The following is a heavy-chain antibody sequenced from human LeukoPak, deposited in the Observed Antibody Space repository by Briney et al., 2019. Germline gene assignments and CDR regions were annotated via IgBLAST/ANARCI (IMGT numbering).Heavy chain of an antibody. D-gene: IGHD3-10*01. J-gene: IGHJ4*02. CDR2: ISYDGSNK. Sequence: GGSLRLSCAASGFTFSSYAMHWVRQAPGKGLEWVAVISYDGSNKYYADSVKGRFTISRDNSKNTLYLQMNSLRAEDTAVYYCARGRWFGDSAFDYWGQGTLVTVSS. V-gene: IGHV3-30*04. CDR1: GFTFSSYA. CDR3: ARGRWFGDSAFDY.